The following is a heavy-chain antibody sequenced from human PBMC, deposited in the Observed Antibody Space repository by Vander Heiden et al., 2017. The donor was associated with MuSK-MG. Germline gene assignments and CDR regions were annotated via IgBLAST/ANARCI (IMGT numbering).Heavy chain of an antibody. V-gene: IGHV3-74*01. J-gene: IGHJ6*02. CDR3: AREGVYVWGSYRYGGYYYGMDV. D-gene: IGHD3-16*02. CDR1: GFTFSSYW. Sequence: EVQLVESGGGLVQPGGSLRLSCAASGFTFSSYWMHWVRQAPGQGLVGVSRINSDGSSTSSADSVKGRFTISRYNAKNTLYLQMNSLRAEDTAVYYCAREGVYVWGSYRYGGYYYGMDVWVQGTTVTVSS. CDR2: INSDGSST.